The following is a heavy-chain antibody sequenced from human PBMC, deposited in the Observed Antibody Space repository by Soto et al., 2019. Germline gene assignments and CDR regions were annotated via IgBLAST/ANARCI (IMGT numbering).Heavy chain of an antibody. CDR3: AKARYYYDSSGYSSGGYYYGMDV. CDR1: GFTFSSYG. D-gene: IGHD3-22*01. J-gene: IGHJ6*02. V-gene: IGHV3-30*18. CDR2: ISYDGSNK. Sequence: GRSLRVSCAASGFTFSSYGMHWVRQAPGKLLEWVSVISYDGSNKYYADSVKGRFKISRDDSKNTLYLQMNRLRAEDTAVYYCAKARYYYDSSGYSSGGYYYGMDVWGQGTTVTVSS.